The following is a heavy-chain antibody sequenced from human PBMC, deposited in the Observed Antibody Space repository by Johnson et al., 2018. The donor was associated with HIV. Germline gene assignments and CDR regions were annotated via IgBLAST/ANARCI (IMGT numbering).Heavy chain of an antibody. D-gene: IGHD6-13*01. Sequence: VQLVESGGALIQPGGSLRLSCAASGFTISSNYMSWVRQAPGKGLEWVANIKQDGSEKYYVDSVKGRFTISRDNPKNTLYLQMNSLRAEDTAVYFCARGRVATGGMRGGGFDMWGQGTMVTVSS. CDR1: GFTISSNY. CDR3: ARGRVATGGMRGGGFDM. V-gene: IGHV3-7*01. CDR2: IKQDGSEK. J-gene: IGHJ3*02.